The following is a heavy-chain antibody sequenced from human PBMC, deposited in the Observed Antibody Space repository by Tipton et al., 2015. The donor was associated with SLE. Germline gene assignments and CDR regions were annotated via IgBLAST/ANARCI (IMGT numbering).Heavy chain of an antibody. D-gene: IGHD6-6*01. CDR3: ARDGGTARYGMDV. J-gene: IGHJ6*02. CDR2: IYTSGST. Sequence: TLSLTCTVSSGSIGRYYWNWIRQPAGEGLEWIGRIYTSGSTIYNPSLKSRVTLSVDTSKNQFSLKLTSVTAADTAVHYCARDGGTARYGMDVWGQGTTVTVSS. V-gene: IGHV4-4*07. CDR1: SGSIGRYY.